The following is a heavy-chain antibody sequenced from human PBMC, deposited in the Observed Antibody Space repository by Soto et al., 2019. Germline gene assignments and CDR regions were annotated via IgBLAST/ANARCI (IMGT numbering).Heavy chain of an antibody. Sequence: GGSLRLSCAASGFTFSNAWMNWVRQAPGKGLEWVGRIKSKTDGGTTDYAAPVKGRFTSSRDDSKNTLYLQMNSLKTEDTAVYYCTTDRWAEVVVAAHRDYWGQGTLVTVSS. CDR2: IKSKTDGGTT. D-gene: IGHD2-15*01. J-gene: IGHJ4*02. CDR3: TTDRWAEVVVAAHRDY. CDR1: GFTFSNAW. V-gene: IGHV3-15*07.